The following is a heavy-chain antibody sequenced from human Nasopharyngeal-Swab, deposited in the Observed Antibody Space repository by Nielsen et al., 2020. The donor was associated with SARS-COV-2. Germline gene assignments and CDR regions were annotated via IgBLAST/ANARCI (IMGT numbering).Heavy chain of an antibody. CDR3: ARQGALDYGMDV. CDR2: IDPSDSYT. J-gene: IGHJ6*02. Sequence: GESLKISCKGSGYSFTSYWINWVRQMPGKGLEWMGRIDPSDSYTNYSPSFQGHVTISTDKSISTAYLQWSSLKASDTAIYYCARQGALDYGMDVWGQGTTVTVSS. CDR1: GYSFTSYW. V-gene: IGHV5-10-1*01. D-gene: IGHD4/OR15-4a*01.